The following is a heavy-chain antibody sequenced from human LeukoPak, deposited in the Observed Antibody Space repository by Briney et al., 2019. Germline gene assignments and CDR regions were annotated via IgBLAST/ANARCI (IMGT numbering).Heavy chain of an antibody. J-gene: IGHJ4*02. CDR2: ISGSGGST. D-gene: IGHD6-19*01. V-gene: IGHV3-23*01. Sequence: GGSLRLSCAASGFTFSSYAMSWVRQAPGKGVEWVSAISGSGGSTYYGDSVKGRFTISRDNSKNTLYLQMNSLRAEDTAVYYCARIRRYSSGWWLVDYWGQGTLVTVSS. CDR1: GFTFSSYA. CDR3: ARIRRYSSGWWLVDY.